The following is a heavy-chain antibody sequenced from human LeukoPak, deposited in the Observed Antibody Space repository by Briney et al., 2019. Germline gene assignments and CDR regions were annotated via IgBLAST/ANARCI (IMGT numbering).Heavy chain of an antibody. Sequence: LRLSXXXSGXTXXNYGMYWVRQAPGKGLEWVALIWYDGSNKYYADSVKGRFTISRDNPKNTLYLQMNSLRAEDTAVYYCASWRGSGNYGGYFDYWGQGTLVTVSS. V-gene: IGHV3-33*01. J-gene: IGHJ4*02. CDR1: GXTXXNYG. CDR3: ASWRGSGNYGGYFDY. CDR2: IWYDGSNK. D-gene: IGHD3-10*01.